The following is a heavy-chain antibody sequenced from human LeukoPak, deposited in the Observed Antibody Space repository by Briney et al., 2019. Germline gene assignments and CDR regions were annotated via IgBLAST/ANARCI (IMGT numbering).Heavy chain of an antibody. J-gene: IGHJ4*02. CDR3: ARIGYSSSSFDY. D-gene: IGHD6-6*01. CDR2: IKQDGSTK. Sequence: GGSLRLSCAASEFTFSRYWMSWVRQAPGKGLEWVANIKQDGSTKYYLDSVKGRLTVSRDNAKNSVFLQINSLRAEDTAIYYCARIGYSSSSFDYWGQGTLVTVSS. V-gene: IGHV3-7*03. CDR1: EFTFSRYW.